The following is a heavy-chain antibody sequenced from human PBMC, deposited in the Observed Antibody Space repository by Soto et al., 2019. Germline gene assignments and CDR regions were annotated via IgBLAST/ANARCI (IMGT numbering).Heavy chain of an antibody. CDR1: GGTFSSYA. V-gene: IGHV1-69*06. CDR2: IIPIFGTA. D-gene: IGHD3-3*01. Sequence: QVQLVQSGAEVKKPGSSVKVSCKASGGTFSSYAISWVRQAPGQGLEWMGGIIPIFGTANYAQKFQGRVTINAEKSTSTAYMELSSLRSEDTAVYYCASPTREWLPPARDYYYGMDVWGQGTTVTVSS. CDR3: ASPTREWLPPARDYYYGMDV. J-gene: IGHJ6*02.